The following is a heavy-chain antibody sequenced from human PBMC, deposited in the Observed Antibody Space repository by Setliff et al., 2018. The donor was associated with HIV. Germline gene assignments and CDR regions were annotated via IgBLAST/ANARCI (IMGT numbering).Heavy chain of an antibody. D-gene: IGHD3-9*01. V-gene: IGHV1-46*01. CDR1: GYTFTSYY. J-gene: IGHJ4*02. CDR3: ARVPILRYASPVDM. Sequence: ASVKVSCKASGYTFTSYYIHWVRQAPGQGLEWMGESNPSGGSTSYSEKFRGRATMTRDTSRSTVYMELSSLRFDDTAVYYCARVPILRYASPVDMWGQGTLVTVSS. CDR2: SNPSGGST.